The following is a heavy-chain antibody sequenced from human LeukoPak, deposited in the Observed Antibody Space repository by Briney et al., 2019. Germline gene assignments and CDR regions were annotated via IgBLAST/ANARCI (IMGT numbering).Heavy chain of an antibody. CDR1: GFTFNSYN. V-gene: IGHV3-21*01. J-gene: IGHJ4*02. D-gene: IGHD6-19*01. Sequence: PGGSLRLSCAASGFTFNSYNMNWVRQAPGMGLEWVSSISGSSYYIYYADSVKGRFTISRDNSKNTLYLQMNSLRAEDTAVYYCARDPRPIFSSGWFVYWGQGTLVTVSS. CDR2: ISGSSYYI. CDR3: ARDPRPIFSSGWFVY.